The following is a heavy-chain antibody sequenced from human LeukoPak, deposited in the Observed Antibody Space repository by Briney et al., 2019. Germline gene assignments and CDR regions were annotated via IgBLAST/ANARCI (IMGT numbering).Heavy chain of an antibody. V-gene: IGHV3-23*01. CDR1: GFTLNYYA. J-gene: IGHJ4*02. Sequence: PGGSLRLSCAASGFTLNYYAMSWVRQAPGKGLEWVSGISDSGGSTYYTDSVKGRFTISRDNSKNTVYLQMNNLRAEDTAVYFCARHDSFIPYWGQGSLVTVSS. D-gene: IGHD5-18*01. CDR2: ISDSGGST. CDR3: ARHDSFIPY.